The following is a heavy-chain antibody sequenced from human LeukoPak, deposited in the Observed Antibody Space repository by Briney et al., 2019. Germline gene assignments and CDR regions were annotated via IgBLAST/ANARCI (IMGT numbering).Heavy chain of an antibody. J-gene: IGHJ1*01. CDR2: NNPKSGGT. CDR3: ARGTIGSYSSVHD. D-gene: IGHD1-26*01. CDR1: GYTFTGYY. V-gene: IGHV1-2*02. Sequence: ASVKVSCKASGYTFTGYYMHWVRQAPGQGLEWVGWNNPKSGGTDYAQRLQGRVTMTTDTSIATAYMELSRLTSDDTAVYFCARGTIGSYSSVHDWGQGTLVTVSS.